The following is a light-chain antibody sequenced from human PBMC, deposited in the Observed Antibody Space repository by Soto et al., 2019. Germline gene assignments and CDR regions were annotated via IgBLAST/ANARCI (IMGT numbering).Light chain of an antibody. V-gene: IGKV3-20*01. Sequence: IVLTQSPGTLSLSPGERATLSCRTSQTVSSAYLAWYKQKPGQAPRLLIYGASSRATGIPDRFSGSGSGTDFTLTISRLEPEDSAVYYCQQYGSSPLYACGQGTKLEIK. J-gene: IGKJ2*01. CDR1: QTVSSAY. CDR3: QQYGSSPLYA. CDR2: GAS.